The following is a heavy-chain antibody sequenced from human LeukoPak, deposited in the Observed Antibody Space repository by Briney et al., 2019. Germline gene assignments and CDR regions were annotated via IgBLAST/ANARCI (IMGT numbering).Heavy chain of an antibody. CDR1: GFTFSSYA. Sequence: GGSLRLSCAASGFTFSSYAMSWVRQAPGKGLEWVSAISSSGDTYYADSVKGRFTISRDNSKNTLYLQMNSLRAEDTAVYYCAKVRGWELPVGGWFDPWGQGTLVTVSS. V-gene: IGHV3-23*01. CDR3: AKVRGWELPVGGWFDP. CDR2: ISSSGDT. D-gene: IGHD1-26*01. J-gene: IGHJ5*02.